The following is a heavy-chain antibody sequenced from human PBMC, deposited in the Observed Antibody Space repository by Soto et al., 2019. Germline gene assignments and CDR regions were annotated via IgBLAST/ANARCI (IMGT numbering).Heavy chain of an antibody. J-gene: IGHJ3*02. Sequence: ASVKVSCKATGYTFSAYTMNWVRQAPGQSLEGMGWINAGSGNTKYSQNFQGRVSITRDTSASTVYMELTGLTSEDTAVYYCARDTETLGPRANDALDIWGQGRMVTV. D-gene: IGHD3-3*02. V-gene: IGHV1-3*01. CDR1: GYTFSAYT. CDR2: INAGSGNT. CDR3: ARDTETLGPRANDALDI.